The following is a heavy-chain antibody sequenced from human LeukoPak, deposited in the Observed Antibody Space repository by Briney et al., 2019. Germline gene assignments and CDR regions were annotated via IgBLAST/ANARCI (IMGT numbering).Heavy chain of an antibody. CDR1: GFTFSDYY. V-gene: IGHV3-69-1*01. CDR3: AKDIATEQLADY. D-gene: IGHD6-13*01. Sequence: PGGSLRLSCAASGFTFSDYYMNWVPQAPGKGLEWVSSISSSSTIYYADSVKGRFTISRDNSKNTLYLQMNSLRAEDTAVYYCAKDIATEQLADYWGQGTLVTVSS. J-gene: IGHJ4*02. CDR2: ISSSSTI.